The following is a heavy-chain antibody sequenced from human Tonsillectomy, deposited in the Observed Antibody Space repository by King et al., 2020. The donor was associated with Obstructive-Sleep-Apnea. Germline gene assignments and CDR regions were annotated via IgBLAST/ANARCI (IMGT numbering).Heavy chain of an antibody. J-gene: IGHJ3*01. CDR2: IYPGDSDT. Sequence: QLVQSGAEVKKPGESLKISCKGSGYTFTSYWIGWVRQMPGKGLEWMGIIYPGDSDTRYSPSFQGQVTISADKSINTDYLQWSSLKASDTAMYYCARGGRYYDSREGGAFDVWGQGTMVTVSS. CDR3: ARGGRYYDSREGGAFDV. CDR1: GYTFTSYW. V-gene: IGHV5-51*01. D-gene: IGHD3-22*01.